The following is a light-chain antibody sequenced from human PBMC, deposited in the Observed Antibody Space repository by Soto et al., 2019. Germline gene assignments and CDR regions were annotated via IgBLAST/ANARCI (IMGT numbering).Light chain of an antibody. Sequence: EIVLTQSPGTLSLSPGERATLSCRASQSVRSNFLAWYQQKPGQAPRLLIYGASSRATGIPDRFSGSGSGTDFTLTVSRLEPEDFAVYYCQQYGSSPETFGQGTKVEI. CDR1: QSVRSNF. V-gene: IGKV3-20*01. CDR2: GAS. J-gene: IGKJ1*01. CDR3: QQYGSSPET.